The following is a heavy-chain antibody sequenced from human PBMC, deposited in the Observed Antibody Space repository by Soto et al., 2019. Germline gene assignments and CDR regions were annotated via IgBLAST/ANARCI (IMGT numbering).Heavy chain of an antibody. CDR2: IYPGDSDT. Sequence: GESLKISCKGSGYSFTSYWIGWVRQMPGKGLEWMGIIYPGDSDTRYSPSFQGQVTITADKSISPAYLQWSSLKASDTAMYYCARWGLGSIAARQAHYYYGMDVWGQGTTVTVSS. CDR3: ARWGLGSIAARQAHYYYGMDV. CDR1: GYSFTSYW. J-gene: IGHJ6*02. V-gene: IGHV5-51*01. D-gene: IGHD6-6*01.